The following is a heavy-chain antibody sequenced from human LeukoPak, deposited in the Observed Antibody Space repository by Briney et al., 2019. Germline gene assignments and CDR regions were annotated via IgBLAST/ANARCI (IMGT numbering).Heavy chain of an antibody. CDR3: ARRCYDILTGYYIGAFDI. CDR1: GGSIDSGYYY. J-gene: IGHJ3*02. CDR2: IYYSGST. V-gene: IGHV4-30-4*08. Sequence: PSQTLSLTSTVSGGSIDSGYYYWSWIRQHPGKGLEWIGYIYYSGSTYYNPSLKSRVTISVDTSKNQFSLKLSSVTAADTAVYYCARRCYDILTGYYIGAFDIWGQGTMVTVSS. D-gene: IGHD3-9*01.